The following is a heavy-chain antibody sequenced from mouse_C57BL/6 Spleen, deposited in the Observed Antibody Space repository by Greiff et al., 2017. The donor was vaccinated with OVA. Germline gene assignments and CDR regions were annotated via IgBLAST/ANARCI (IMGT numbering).Heavy chain of an antibody. CDR2: FYPGSGCI. CDR1: GYTFTEYT. D-gene: IGHD3-2*01. CDR3: ARRAEEDSFAY. J-gene: IGHJ3*01. V-gene: IGHV1-62-2*01. Sequence: QVHVKQSGAELVKPGASVKLSCKASGYTFTEYTIYWVKQRPGQGLEWIGWFYPGSGCIKYNEKVKDKATLTADKASSTFYMELSRLTSDDSAVYVFARRAEEDSFAYWGQGTLVTVSA.